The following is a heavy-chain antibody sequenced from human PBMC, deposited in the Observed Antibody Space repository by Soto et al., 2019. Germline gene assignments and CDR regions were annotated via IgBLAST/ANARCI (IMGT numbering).Heavy chain of an antibody. V-gene: IGHV1-3*01. Sequence: ASVKVSCKASGYTFTTYTMHWVRQAPGQRLEWMGWINAGNGNTKYSQKFQGRVTITRDTSASTAYMELSSLRSEDTAVYYCARVAVAGKIDYWGQGTLVTVSS. J-gene: IGHJ4*02. CDR3: ARVAVAGKIDY. CDR1: GYTFTTYT. CDR2: INAGNGNT. D-gene: IGHD6-19*01.